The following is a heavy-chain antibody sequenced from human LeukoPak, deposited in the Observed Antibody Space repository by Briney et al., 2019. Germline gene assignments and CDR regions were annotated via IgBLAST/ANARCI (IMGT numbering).Heavy chain of an antibody. Sequence: PGGSLRLSCAASGFTFSSYWMSWVRQAPGKGLEWVANIKQDGSEKYYVDSVKGRFTISRDNAKNSLYLQMNSLRAEDTAVYYCAREYYYDSSGPFYWGQGTLVTVSS. CDR2: IKQDGSEK. CDR3: AREYYYDSSGPFY. J-gene: IGHJ4*02. V-gene: IGHV3-7*01. D-gene: IGHD3-22*01. CDR1: GFTFSSYW.